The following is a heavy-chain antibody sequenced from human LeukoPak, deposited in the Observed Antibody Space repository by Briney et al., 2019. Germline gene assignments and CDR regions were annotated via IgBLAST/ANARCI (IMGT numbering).Heavy chain of an antibody. CDR2: IYYNGDT. CDR1: GASITTTTYY. V-gene: IGHV4-39*01. D-gene: IGHD1-26*01. Sequence: SETLSLTCTVSGASITTTTYYWAWVRQPPGKGLEYIGNIYYNGDTSYNPSLKSRLTISLDTSSNQFSLKLISVTAADTAVYYCARHKEIRTYYDALHIWGQGTMVTVSS. CDR3: ARHKEIRTYYDALHI. J-gene: IGHJ3*02.